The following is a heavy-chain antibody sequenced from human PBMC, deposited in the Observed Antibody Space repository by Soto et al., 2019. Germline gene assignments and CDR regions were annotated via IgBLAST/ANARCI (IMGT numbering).Heavy chain of an antibody. V-gene: IGHV1-69*04. CDR2: IIPILGIA. Sequence: ASVKVSCKASGCTFSSYTISWVRQAPGQGLEWMGRIIPILGIANYAQKFQGRVTITADKSTSTAYMELSSLRSEDTAVYYCARDLSGYDPFDYWGQGTLVTVSS. D-gene: IGHD5-12*01. CDR1: GCTFSSYT. CDR3: ARDLSGYDPFDY. J-gene: IGHJ4*02.